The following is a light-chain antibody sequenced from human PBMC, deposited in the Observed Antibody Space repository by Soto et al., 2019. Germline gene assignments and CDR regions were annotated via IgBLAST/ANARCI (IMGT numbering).Light chain of an antibody. CDR2: VNSDGSH. V-gene: IGLV4-69*01. Sequence: QSVLTQSPSASASLGASVKLTCTLTAGHSKYAIAWHQQQPEKGPRYLMKVNSDGSHNKGDGIPDRFSGSSSGAEHYLTISRLQSDDEADYYCQTWVSGIRVFGGGTKLTVL. J-gene: IGLJ3*02. CDR3: QTWVSGIRV. CDR1: AGHSKYA.